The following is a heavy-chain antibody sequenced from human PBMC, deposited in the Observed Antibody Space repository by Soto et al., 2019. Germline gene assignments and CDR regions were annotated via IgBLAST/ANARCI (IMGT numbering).Heavy chain of an antibody. J-gene: IGHJ6*02. V-gene: IGHV3-11*06. CDR2: ISSSSSYT. Sequence: QVQLVESGGGLVKPGGSLRLSCAASGFTFSDYYMSWIRQAPGKGLEWVSYISSSSSYTNYADSVKGRFTISRDNAKNSLYLQMNSLRAEDTAVYYCARDIIAARPDYYYGMDVWGQGTTVTVSS. CDR1: GFTFSDYY. CDR3: ARDIIAARPDYYYGMDV. D-gene: IGHD6-6*01.